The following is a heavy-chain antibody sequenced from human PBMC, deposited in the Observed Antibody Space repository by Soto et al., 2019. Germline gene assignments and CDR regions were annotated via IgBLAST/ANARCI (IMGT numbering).Heavy chain of an antibody. J-gene: IGHJ4*02. CDR1: GYTFTGYY. D-gene: IGHD4-17*01. Sequence: ASVKVSCKASGYTFTGYYMHWVRQAPGQGLEWMGWINPNSGGTNYAQKFQGRVTMTRDTSISTAYMELSRLRSDDTAVYYCARGGAFAYGDYLGDFDYWGQGTLVTVSS. V-gene: IGHV1-2*02. CDR3: ARGGAFAYGDYLGDFDY. CDR2: INPNSGGT.